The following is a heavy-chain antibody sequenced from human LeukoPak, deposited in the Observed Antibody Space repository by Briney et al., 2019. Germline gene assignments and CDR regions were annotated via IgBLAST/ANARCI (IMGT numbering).Heavy chain of an antibody. J-gene: IGHJ4*02. V-gene: IGHV4-34*01. CDR2: INHSGST. Sequence: SETLSLTCAVYGGSFSGYYWSWIRQPPGKGLEWIGEINHSGSTNYNPSLKSRVTISVDTSKNQFSMKLSSVTAADTAVYYCARHQGASLAYGYGLDYWGQGTLVTVSS. CDR3: ARHQGASLAYGYGLDY. D-gene: IGHD5-18*01. CDR1: GGSFSGYY.